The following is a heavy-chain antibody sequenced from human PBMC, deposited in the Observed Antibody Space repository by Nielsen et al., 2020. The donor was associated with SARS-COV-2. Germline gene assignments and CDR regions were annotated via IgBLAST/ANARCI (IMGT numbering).Heavy chain of an antibody. V-gene: IGHV4-59*01. Sequence: SETLSLTCTVSGGSISSYYWSWIRQPPGKGLEWIGYIYYSGSTNYNPSLKSRVTISVDTSKNQFSLKLSSVTAADTAVYYCARQVRPGWSAYFDYWGQGTLVTVSS. J-gene: IGHJ4*02. D-gene: IGHD6-19*01. CDR3: ARQVRPGWSAYFDY. CDR2: IYYSGST. CDR1: GGSISSYY.